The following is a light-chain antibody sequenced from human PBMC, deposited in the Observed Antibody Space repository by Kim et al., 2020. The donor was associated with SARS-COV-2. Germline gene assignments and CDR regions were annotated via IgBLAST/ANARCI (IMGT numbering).Light chain of an antibody. V-gene: IGKV1-8*01. Sequence: SASTGDRITIACRASQSVTSYLAWYQQKPWKAPKLLIYAASTLQSGVPSRFSGSGSGTDFTLTISCLQSEDFATYYCQQYYGYPYTFGQGTKLEI. CDR2: AAS. CDR3: QQYYGYPYT. CDR1: QSVTSY. J-gene: IGKJ2*01.